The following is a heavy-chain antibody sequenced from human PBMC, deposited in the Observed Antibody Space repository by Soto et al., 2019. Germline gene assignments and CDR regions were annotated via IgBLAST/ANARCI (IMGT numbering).Heavy chain of an antibody. J-gene: IGHJ6*02. CDR3: SKYLRSSTSSYYGMAV. CDR2: ISATGGST. CDR1: GFSFSTYA. Sequence: EVQLLESGGGLVQPGGSLRLSCAASGFSFSTYAMSWVRQAPGKGLEWVSVISATGGSTFYADSVKGRFTVSRDNSRNTQYLQMISLRVEHTAVYFCSKYLRSSTSSYYGMAVWSQGTTVTVS. V-gene: IGHV3-23*01. D-gene: IGHD1-26*01.